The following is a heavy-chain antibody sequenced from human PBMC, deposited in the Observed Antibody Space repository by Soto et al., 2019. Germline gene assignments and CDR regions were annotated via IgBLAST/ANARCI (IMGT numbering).Heavy chain of an antibody. Sequence: NPXESLSRSCAVYGVSVQDYYLNWVRQPPGKGLEWIAEINDTGGTHYNPSLKSRVTMSVDTSKNKLPLRFSSATAADKAIYYCATRITVFVLLIPPFDPWGQGTPVTVSS. CDR3: ATRITVFVLLIPPFDP. CDR1: GVSVQDYY. CDR2: INDTGGT. D-gene: IGHD3-3*01. V-gene: IGHV4-34*01. J-gene: IGHJ5*02.